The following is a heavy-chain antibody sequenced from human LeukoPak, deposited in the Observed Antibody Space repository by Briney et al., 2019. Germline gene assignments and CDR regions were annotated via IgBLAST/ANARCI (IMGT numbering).Heavy chain of an antibody. D-gene: IGHD3-22*01. J-gene: IGHJ4*02. CDR3: ARHVTQSMIVVETLDY. CDR1: GGSISSSSYY. V-gene: IGHV4-39*01. Sequence: SETLSLTCTVSGGSISSSSYYWGWIRQPPGKGLEWIGEINHSGSTNYNPSLKSRVTISVDTSKNQFSLKLSSVTAADMAVYYCARHVTQSMIVVETLDYWGQGTLVTVSS. CDR2: INHSGST.